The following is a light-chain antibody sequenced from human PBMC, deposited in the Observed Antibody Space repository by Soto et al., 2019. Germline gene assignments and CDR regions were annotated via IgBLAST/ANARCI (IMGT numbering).Light chain of an antibody. V-gene: IGLV2-18*02. CDR3: SSYTGSSTPLV. J-gene: IGLJ2*01. CDR1: SSNVGSYNR. CDR2: EVS. Sequence: QSALTQPPSVSGSPGQSVTISCTGTSSNVGSYNRVSWYQQPPGTAPKLMIYEVSNRPSGVPDRFSGSKSGNTASLTISGLQAEDEADYYCSSYTGSSTPLVFGGGTKLTVL.